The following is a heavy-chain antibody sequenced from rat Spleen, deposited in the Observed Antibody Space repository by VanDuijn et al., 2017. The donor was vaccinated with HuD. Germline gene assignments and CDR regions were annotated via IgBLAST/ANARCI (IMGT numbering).Heavy chain of an antibody. J-gene: IGHJ2*01. CDR3: TRDWDY. CDR1: GFTFNNYW. V-gene: IGHV5-31*01. Sequence: EVQLVESGGGLVQPGRSLKLSCVASGFTFNNYWMTWIRQAPGKGLEWVASITNTGGSTYYPDSMKGRFTISRDNAESTLYLQMNGLRSEDTATYYCTRDWDYWGQGVMVTVSS. CDR2: ITNTGGST.